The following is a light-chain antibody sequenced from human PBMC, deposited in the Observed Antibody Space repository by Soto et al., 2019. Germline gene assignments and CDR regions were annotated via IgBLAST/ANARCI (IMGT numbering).Light chain of an antibody. CDR1: QSVSSLY. J-gene: IGKJ4*01. CDR3: QQFDSPRRT. V-gene: IGKV3-20*01. Sequence: EIVLTQSPGTLSLSPGERVTLSCWASQSVSSLYLAWYQQRPGQAPRLLIYGASRRATGIPDRFSGSGSGTDFTLTISRLEPEDSAVYYCQQFDSPRRTFGGGTKVEV. CDR2: GAS.